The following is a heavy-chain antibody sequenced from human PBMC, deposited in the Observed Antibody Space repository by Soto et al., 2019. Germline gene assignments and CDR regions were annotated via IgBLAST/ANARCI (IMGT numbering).Heavy chain of an antibody. CDR1: GFTFTSSA. J-gene: IGHJ4*02. CDR2: IAVGSGYT. CDR3: AADATAWQQMVPSDY. V-gene: IGHV1-58*01. Sequence: SVKVSCKASGFTFTSSAFQWVRQARGQRLEWIGWIAVGSGYTNYAQRFQDRVTLTRDMSTATTYMELSRLTSEDTAIYYCAADATAWQQMVPSDYWGQGTLLTVSS. D-gene: IGHD2-8*01.